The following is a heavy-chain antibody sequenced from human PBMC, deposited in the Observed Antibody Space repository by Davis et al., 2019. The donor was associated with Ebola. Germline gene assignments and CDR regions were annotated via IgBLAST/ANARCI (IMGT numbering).Heavy chain of an antibody. CDR2: ISGSGDTT. Sequence: GGSLRLSCAASGFTFSSYAMSWVRQAPGKGLEWVSAISGSGDTTYYADSVKGRFTVSRDNSKNTLYLQVNSLRVDDTAVYYCARCTGGSCYLPFDIWGQGTMVTVSS. V-gene: IGHV3-23*01. CDR3: ARCTGGSCYLPFDI. J-gene: IGHJ3*02. D-gene: IGHD2-15*01. CDR1: GFTFSSYA.